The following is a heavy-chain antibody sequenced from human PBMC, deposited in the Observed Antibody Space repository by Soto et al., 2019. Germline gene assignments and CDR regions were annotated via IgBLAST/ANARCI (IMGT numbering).Heavy chain of an antibody. D-gene: IGHD3-22*01. Sequence: PSETLSLTCTVSGGSISSYYWSWIRQPPGKGLEWIGYIYYSGSTNYNPSLKSRVTISVDTSKNQFSLKLSSVTAADTAVYYCARGTWDSSGYYYFDYWGQGTLVTVSS. J-gene: IGHJ4*02. CDR1: GGSISSYY. CDR2: IYYSGST. V-gene: IGHV4-59*01. CDR3: ARGTWDSSGYYYFDY.